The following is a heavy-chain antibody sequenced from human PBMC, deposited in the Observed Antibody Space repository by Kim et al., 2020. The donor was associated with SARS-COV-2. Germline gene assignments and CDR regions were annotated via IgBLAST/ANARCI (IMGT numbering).Heavy chain of an antibody. V-gene: IGHV3-30*18. J-gene: IGHJ4*02. D-gene: IGHD3-16*01. Sequence: GGSLRLSCAASGFTFSSYGMHWVRQAPGKGLEWVAVISYDGSNKYYADSVKGRFTISRDNSKNTLYLQMNSLRAEDTAVYYCAKELYTFGGAIDYWGQGTLVTVSS. CDR1: GFTFSSYG. CDR2: ISYDGSNK. CDR3: AKELYTFGGAIDY.